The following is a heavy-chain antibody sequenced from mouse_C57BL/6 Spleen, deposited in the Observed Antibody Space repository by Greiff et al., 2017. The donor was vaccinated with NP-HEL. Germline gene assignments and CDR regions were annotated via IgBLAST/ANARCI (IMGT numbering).Heavy chain of an antibody. V-gene: IGHV1-80*01. CDR1: GYAFSSYW. Sequence: VQLQQSGAELVKPGASVKISCKASGYAFSSYWMNWVKQRPGKGLEWIGQIYPGDGDTNYNGKFKGKATLTADKSSSTAYMQLSSLTSEDSAVYFCARSRNYHYAMDYWGQGTSVTVSS. D-gene: IGHD2-1*01. J-gene: IGHJ4*01. CDR2: IYPGDGDT. CDR3: ARSRNYHYAMDY.